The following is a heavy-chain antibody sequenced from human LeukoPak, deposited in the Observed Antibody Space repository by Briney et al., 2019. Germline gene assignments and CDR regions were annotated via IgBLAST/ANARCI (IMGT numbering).Heavy chain of an antibody. CDR1: GFTFNNYA. V-gene: IGHV3-23*01. CDR3: AKDLGGSTDY. CDR2: IRGST. D-gene: IGHD5-12*01. Sequence: GGSLRLSCAASGFTFNNYAMSWVRQAPGKGLEWVSLIRGSTYYADSVKGRFTISRDNSQNTLYLQMNSLRAEDTALYYCAKDLGGSTDYRGQGTLVTVSS. J-gene: IGHJ4*02.